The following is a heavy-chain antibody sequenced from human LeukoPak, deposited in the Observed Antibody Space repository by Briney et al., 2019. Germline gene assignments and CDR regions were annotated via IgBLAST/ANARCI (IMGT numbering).Heavy chain of an antibody. D-gene: IGHD1-26*01. V-gene: IGHV1-69*02. CDR2: IIPILGIA. J-gene: IGHJ3*02. Sequence: SVKVSCKASGGTFSSYTISWARQAPGQGLEWMGRIIPILGIANYAQKFQGRVTITADKSTSTAYMELSSLRSEDTAVYYCARHSDIVGATDAFDIWGQGTMVTVSS. CDR3: ARHSDIVGATDAFDI. CDR1: GGTFSSYT.